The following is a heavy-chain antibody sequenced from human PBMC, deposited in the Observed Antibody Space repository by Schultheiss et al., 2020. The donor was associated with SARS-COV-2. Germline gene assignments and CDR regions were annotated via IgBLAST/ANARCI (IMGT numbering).Heavy chain of an antibody. Sequence: GESLKISCAASGFTFSDYYMSWIRQAPGKGLEWVSYISSSGSTIYYADSVKGRFTISRDNAKNSLYLQMNSLKTEDTAVYYCTARRLYDFWSGYHPWGQGTLVTVSS. CDR2: ISSSGSTI. D-gene: IGHD3-3*01. J-gene: IGHJ5*02. V-gene: IGHV3-11*01. CDR3: TARRLYDFWSGYHP. CDR1: GFTFSDYY.